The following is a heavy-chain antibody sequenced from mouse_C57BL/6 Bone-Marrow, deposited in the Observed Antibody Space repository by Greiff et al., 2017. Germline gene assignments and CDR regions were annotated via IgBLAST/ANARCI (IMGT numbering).Heavy chain of an antibody. CDR3: ARSPWEEFAY. D-gene: IGHD4-1*01. J-gene: IGHJ3*01. CDR2: IYPRSGNT. V-gene: IGHV1-81*01. Sequence: VKLMESGAELARPGASVKLSCKASGYTFTSYGISWVKQRTGQGLEWIGEIYPRSGNTYYNEKFKGKATLTADKSSSTAYMELRSLTSEDSAVYFCARSPWEEFAYWGQGTLVTVSA. CDR1: GYTFTSYG.